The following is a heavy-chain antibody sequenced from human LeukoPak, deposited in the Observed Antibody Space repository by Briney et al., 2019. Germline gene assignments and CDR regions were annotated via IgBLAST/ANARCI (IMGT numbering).Heavy chain of an antibody. CDR3: AKSQDYYNFWSGYFDY. J-gene: IGHJ4*02. CDR2: IRYDGSTK. V-gene: IGHV3-30*02. D-gene: IGHD3-3*01. CDR1: GFTFSSYG. Sequence: GGSLRLSCAASGFTFSSYGIHWVRQAPGKGLEWVAFIRYDGSTKYYADSVKGRFSISRDNSKNTLYLQMNSLRAEDTAVYYCAKSQDYYNFWSGYFDYWGQGTLVTVSS.